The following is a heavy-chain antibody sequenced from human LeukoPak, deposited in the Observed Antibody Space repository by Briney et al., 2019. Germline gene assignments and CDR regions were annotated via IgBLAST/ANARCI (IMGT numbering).Heavy chain of an antibody. J-gene: IGHJ4*02. V-gene: IGHV3-21*01. CDR3: ARDAPSGSYPDY. CDR2: ISSSSSYI. CDR1: GFTFSSYA. D-gene: IGHD1-26*01. Sequence: GGSLGLSCAASGFTFSSYAMSWVRQAPGKGLEWVSSISSSSSYIYYADSVKGRFTISRDNAKNSLYLQMNSLRAEDTAVYYCARDAPSGSYPDYRGQGTLVTVSS.